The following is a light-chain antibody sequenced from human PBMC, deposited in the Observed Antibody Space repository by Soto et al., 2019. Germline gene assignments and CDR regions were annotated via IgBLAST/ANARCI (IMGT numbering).Light chain of an antibody. V-gene: IGKV1-5*03. CDR3: IHYRTYPLS. Sequence: DIQMTQSPSSLSASVGDRVTITCLASYKIENWLAWFQQKPGKAPKLLIYQASTVESGVPSRFSGSGSGTEFTLTISSLQNDDFASYYSIHYRTYPLSFGGGTRVDI. J-gene: IGKJ4*01. CDR1: YKIENW. CDR2: QAS.